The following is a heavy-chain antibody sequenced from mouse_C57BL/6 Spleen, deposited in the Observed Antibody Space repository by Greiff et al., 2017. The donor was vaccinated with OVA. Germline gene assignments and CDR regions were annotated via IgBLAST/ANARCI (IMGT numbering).Heavy chain of an antibody. CDR1: GYSFTSYY. J-gene: IGHJ3*01. V-gene: IGHV1-66*01. CDR3: AREGYDGYLAWFAY. D-gene: IGHD2-3*01. CDR2: IYPGSGNT. Sequence: VKLVESGPELVKPGASVKISCKASGYSFTSYYIHWVKQRPGQGLEWIGWIYPGSGNTKYNEKFKGKATLTADTSSSTAYMQLSSLTSEDSAVYDCAREGYDGYLAWFAYWGQGTLVTVSA.